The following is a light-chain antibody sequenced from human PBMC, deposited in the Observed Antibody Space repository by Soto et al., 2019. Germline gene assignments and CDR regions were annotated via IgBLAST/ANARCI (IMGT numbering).Light chain of an antibody. J-gene: IGKJ5*01. CDR2: DAS. CDR3: QQYGSSLYT. Sequence: EIVLTQSPGTLSLSPGERATFSYRASQSVSSNYLAWYQQKPGQAPRLLIYDASSRATGIPDRFSGSGSGTDFTLTISRLEPEDFAVYYCQQYGSSLYTFGQGTRLEIK. CDR1: QSVSSNY. V-gene: IGKV3-20*01.